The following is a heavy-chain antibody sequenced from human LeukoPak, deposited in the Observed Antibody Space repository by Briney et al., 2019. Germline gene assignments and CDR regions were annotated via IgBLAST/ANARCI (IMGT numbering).Heavy chain of an antibody. J-gene: IGHJ6*03. CDR3: ARAPPVTGYYYYMDV. V-gene: IGHV1-2*02. D-gene: IGHD4-17*01. CDR2: INPNSGGT. Sequence: ASVTVSCKAAGYTFNNYGTSWVRQAPGQGLEWMGWINPNSGGTNYAQKFQGRVTMTRDTSISTAYMELSRLRSDDTAVYYCARAPPVTGYYYYMDVWGKGTTVTVSS. CDR1: GYTFNNYG.